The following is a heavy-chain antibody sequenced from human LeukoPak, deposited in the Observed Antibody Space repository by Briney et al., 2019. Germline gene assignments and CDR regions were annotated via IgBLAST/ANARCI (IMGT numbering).Heavy chain of an antibody. J-gene: IGHJ5*02. CDR2: INPSGDST. D-gene: IGHD5-18*01. Sequence: ASVKVTCKTSGYTFTSYYVHWVRQAPGQGLEWMGIINPSGDSTTYAQKFQGKVTITRHTSTSTVYMELSSLRSEDTAVYYCALGRFSSWFDPWGQGTLVTVSS. CDR1: GYTFTSYY. CDR3: ALGRFSSWFDP. V-gene: IGHV1-46*01.